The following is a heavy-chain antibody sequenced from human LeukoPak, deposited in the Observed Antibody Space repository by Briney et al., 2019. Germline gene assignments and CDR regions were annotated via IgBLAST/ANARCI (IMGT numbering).Heavy chain of an antibody. CDR2: IYYSGST. D-gene: IGHD6-6*01. J-gene: IGHJ4*02. CDR1: GGSISSSSYY. Sequence: PSETLSLTCTVSGGSISSSSYYWGWIRQPPGKGLEWIGSIYYSGSTYYNPSLKSRVTISVDTSKNQFSLKLSSVTAADTAVYYCARQSIAARRDFDYWGQGTLVTVSS. CDR3: ARQSIAARRDFDY. V-gene: IGHV4-39*01.